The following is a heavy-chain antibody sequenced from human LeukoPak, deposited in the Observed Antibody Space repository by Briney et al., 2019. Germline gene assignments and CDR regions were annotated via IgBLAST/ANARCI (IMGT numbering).Heavy chain of an antibody. J-gene: IGHJ6*02. D-gene: IGHD3-3*01. V-gene: IGHV4-59*01. CDR1: GGSISSYY. CDR3: ARDRVATTIFGVVPGVMDV. CDR2: IYYSGST. Sequence: SETLSLTCTVSGGSISSYYWSWIRQPPGKGLEWIGYIYYSGSTNYNPSLKSRVTISVDTSKNQFSLKLSSVTAADTAVYYCARDRVATTIFGVVPGVMDVWGQGTTVTVSS.